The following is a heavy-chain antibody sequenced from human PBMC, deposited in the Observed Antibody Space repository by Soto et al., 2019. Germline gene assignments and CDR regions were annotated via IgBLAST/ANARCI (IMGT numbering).Heavy chain of an antibody. Sequence: ASVKVSCKASGYTFTSYYMHWVRQAPGQGLEWMGWINPSSGNTTFAQKFQGRVTMTRDTPTSTAYMELSGLTSEDTAVYYCARYPYTSYCSNGSCSYDAFDIWGQGTVVTVSS. V-gene: IGHV1-2*02. J-gene: IGHJ3*02. D-gene: IGHD3-10*01. CDR1: GYTFTSYY. CDR3: ARYPYTSYCSNGSCSYDAFDI. CDR2: INPSSGNT.